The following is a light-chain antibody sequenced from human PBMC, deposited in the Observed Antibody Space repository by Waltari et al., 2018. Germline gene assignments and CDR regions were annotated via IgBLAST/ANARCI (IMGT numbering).Light chain of an antibody. Sequence: DIQMTQSPSSLSASVGDRVTITCRANQSISSYLNWYQQKPGKAPKLLIYAASSLQSGVPARFSGSGSGTDFTHTISSLQPEDFATYYCQQYYRTPWTFGQGTKVEIK. CDR2: AAS. J-gene: IGKJ1*01. CDR3: QQYYRTPWT. CDR1: QSISSY. V-gene: IGKV1-39*01.